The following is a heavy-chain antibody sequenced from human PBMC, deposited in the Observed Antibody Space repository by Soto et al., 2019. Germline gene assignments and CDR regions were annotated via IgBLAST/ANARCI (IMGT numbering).Heavy chain of an antibody. D-gene: IGHD3-16*01. CDR2: VYYSGST. CDR3: ARQPRGPGYGERGLYFDY. Sequence: SETLSLTCTASGGSTNSRSDYWGWIRQPPGKGLEWIGSVYYSGSTHDNPSLQSRVTISVDTSRNQFSLNLISVTAADTAVYFCARQPRGPGYGERGLYFDYWGQGTLVTVSS. V-gene: IGHV4-39*01. J-gene: IGHJ4*02. CDR1: GGSTNSRSDY.